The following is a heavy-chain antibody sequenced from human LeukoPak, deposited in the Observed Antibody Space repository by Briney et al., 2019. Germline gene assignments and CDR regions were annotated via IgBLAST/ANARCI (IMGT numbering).Heavy chain of an antibody. D-gene: IGHD4-11*01. CDR2: IYYSGST. J-gene: IGHJ5*02. Sequence: AETLSLTCTVSGGSISSYYWSWIRQPPGKGLEWIGYIYYSGSTNYNPSLKSRVTISVDTSKNQFSLKLSSVTAADTAVYYCARLPYSGGFDPWGQGTLVTVSS. V-gene: IGHV4-59*01. CDR1: GGSISSYY. CDR3: ARLPYSGGFDP.